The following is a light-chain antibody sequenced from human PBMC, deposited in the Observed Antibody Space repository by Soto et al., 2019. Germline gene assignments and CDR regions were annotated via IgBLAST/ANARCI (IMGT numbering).Light chain of an antibody. J-gene: IGKJ5*01. Sequence: EVVLPQSPSTLSFPPGEKATLSCRDSQSVSSYLAWYQQKPGQAPRIIIFGASGRATGIPDRFSGSGSGTDFTLTISRLEPEDFAVYYCQQYGSSPITFGQGTRLEIK. CDR3: QQYGSSPIT. CDR1: QSVSSY. V-gene: IGKV3-20*01. CDR2: GAS.